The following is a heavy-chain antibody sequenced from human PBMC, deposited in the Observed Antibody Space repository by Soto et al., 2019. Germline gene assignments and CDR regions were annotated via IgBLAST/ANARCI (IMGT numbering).Heavy chain of an antibody. CDR3: AREYYYGSGSSPLGY. D-gene: IGHD3-10*01. V-gene: IGHV4-61*01. CDR2: IYYSGST. J-gene: IGHJ4*02. Sequence: PSETLSLTCTVSGGSVSSGSYYWSWIRQPPGKGLEWIGYIYYSGSTNYNPSLKSRVTISVDTSKNQFSLKLSSVTAADTAVYYCAREYYYGSGSSPLGYWGQGTMVTVYS. CDR1: GGSVSSGSYY.